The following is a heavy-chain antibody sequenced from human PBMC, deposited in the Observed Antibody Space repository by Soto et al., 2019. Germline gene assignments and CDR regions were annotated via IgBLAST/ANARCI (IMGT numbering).Heavy chain of an antibody. D-gene: IGHD3-9*01. Sequence: PSETLSLTCTVSGGSISDDTYYWSWIRQPPGEGLEWIGSIYYSGSTNYNPSLKSRVTISVDTSKNQFSLKLRSVTAADTAVYYCARAQFNILTGYYIDYWGQGTLVTVPQ. CDR2: IYYSGST. CDR1: GGSISDDTYY. V-gene: IGHV4-61*01. J-gene: IGHJ4*02. CDR3: ARAQFNILTGYYIDY.